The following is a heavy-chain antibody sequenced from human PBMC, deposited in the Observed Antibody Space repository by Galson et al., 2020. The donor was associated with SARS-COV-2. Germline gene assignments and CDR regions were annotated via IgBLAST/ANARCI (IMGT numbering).Heavy chain of an antibody. CDR1: GDSISSDDFY. V-gene: IGHV4-30-4*01. Sequence: SQTLSLTCTVSGDSISSDDFYWSWIRQTPGTGLEWIGDIHSSGNTYYNPSLMSRGTISVDTSKNQFSLRLGSVTATDTAVYFCARTSSTATREYYFDYWGQGTLVSVSS. J-gene: IGHJ4*02. CDR2: IHSSGNT. CDR3: ARTSSTATREYYFDY. D-gene: IGHD4-17*01.